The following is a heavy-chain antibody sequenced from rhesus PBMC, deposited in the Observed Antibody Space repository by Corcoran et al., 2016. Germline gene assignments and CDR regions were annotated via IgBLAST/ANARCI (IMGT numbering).Heavy chain of an antibody. V-gene: IGHV4-80*01. CDR2: INGKSGST. CDR3: ARGYSSGWYDPINSLDV. CDR1: GAPTCSYW. Sequence: QVQVQESVTGPVNPSETLSLTCAVSGAPTCSYWWCSPRQPPGPGPGWIGEINGKSGSTNYHPPRNSLVTIAKDAAKNQFSLKLSSVTAADTAVYYCARGYSSGWYDPINSLDVWGRGVLVTVSS. J-gene: IGHJ5-2*02. D-gene: IGHD6-31*01.